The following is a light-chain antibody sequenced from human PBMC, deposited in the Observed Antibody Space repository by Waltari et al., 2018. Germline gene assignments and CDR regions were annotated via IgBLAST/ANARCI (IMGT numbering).Light chain of an antibody. J-gene: IGKJ1*01. CDR3: MQALQTWT. CDR1: PSLLHSNGYNY. V-gene: IGKV2-28*01. CDR2: LGS. Sequence: DIVMTQSPLSLPVTPGEPASISCRSSPSLLHSNGYNYLDWYLQKPGQSPQLLIYLGSNRDAGVPDRFSGSGSGTDFTLKISRVEAEDVGVYYCMQALQTWTFGQGTKVEIK.